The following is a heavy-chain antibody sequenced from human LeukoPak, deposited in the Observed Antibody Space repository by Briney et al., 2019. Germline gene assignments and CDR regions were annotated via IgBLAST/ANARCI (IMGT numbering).Heavy chain of an antibody. V-gene: IGHV1-69*04. Sequence: SVKVSCKASGGTFSSSAISWVRQAPGQGLEWMGRIIPIFAIANYAQKFQGRVTITADKSTSTAYMELSRLRSDDTAVYYCARQDYYGYGMDVWGQGTTVTVSS. CDR3: ARQDYYGYGMDV. CDR1: GGTFSSSA. J-gene: IGHJ6*02. D-gene: IGHD3-10*01. CDR2: IIPIFAIA.